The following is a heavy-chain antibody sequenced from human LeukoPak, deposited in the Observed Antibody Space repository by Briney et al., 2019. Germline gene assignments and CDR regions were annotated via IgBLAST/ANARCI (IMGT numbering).Heavy chain of an antibody. J-gene: IGHJ3*02. CDR1: GFSFSSYW. V-gene: IGHV3-74*03. D-gene: IGHD2-2*01. CDR2: IKNDGSRV. Sequence: GGSLRLSCAASGFSFSSYWLHWVRQTPGKGLVWISRIKNDGSRVTYADSVKGRFTISRDNAKNSLYLQMNSLRAEDTAVYYCARVPVLALGYCSSTSCSTLGAFDIWGQGTMVTVSS. CDR3: ARVPVLALGYCSSTSCSTLGAFDI.